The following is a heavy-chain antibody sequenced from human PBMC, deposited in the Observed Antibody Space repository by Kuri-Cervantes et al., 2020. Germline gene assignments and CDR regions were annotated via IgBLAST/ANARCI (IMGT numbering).Heavy chain of an antibody. V-gene: IGHV3-21*01. Sequence: GESLKISCAASGFTFSSYSMNWVRQAPGKGLEWVSSISSSSSYIYYADSVKGRFTISRDNAKNSLYLQMNSLRDEDTAVYYCARGGDIVVVGNFDYWGQGTLVTVSS. CDR2: ISSSSSYI. CDR1: GFTFSSYS. J-gene: IGHJ4*02. CDR3: ARGGDIVVVGNFDY. D-gene: IGHD2-15*01.